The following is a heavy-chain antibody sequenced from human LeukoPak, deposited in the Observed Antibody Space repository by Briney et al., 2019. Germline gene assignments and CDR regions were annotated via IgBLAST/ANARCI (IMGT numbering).Heavy chain of an antibody. CDR3: ARHPYYDFWSGYSWFDY. D-gene: IGHD3-3*01. V-gene: IGHV4-4*02. CDR2: IYHSGST. Sequence: PSGTLSLTCAVSGGSISSSNWWSWVRQPPGKGLEWIGEIYHSGSTNYNPSLKSRVTISVDTSKNQFSLKLSSVTAADTAVYYCARHPYYDFWSGYSWFDYWGQGTLVTVSS. J-gene: IGHJ4*02. CDR1: GGSISSSNW.